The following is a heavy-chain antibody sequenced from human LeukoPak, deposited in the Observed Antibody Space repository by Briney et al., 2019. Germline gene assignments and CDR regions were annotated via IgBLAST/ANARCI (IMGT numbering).Heavy chain of an antibody. CDR3: ARDRFLSSDYYDSSGYSEPMPSDYYYMDV. V-gene: IGHV4-4*07. J-gene: IGHJ6*03. D-gene: IGHD3-22*01. CDR1: GGSISSYY. CDR2: IYTSGST. Sequence: SETLSLTCTVSGGSISSYYWSWIRQPAGKGLEWIGRIYTSGSTNYNPSLKNRVTMSVDTSKNQLSMKLSSVTDADTAVYYCARDRFLSSDYYDSSGYSEPMPSDYYYMDVWGKGTTVTVSS.